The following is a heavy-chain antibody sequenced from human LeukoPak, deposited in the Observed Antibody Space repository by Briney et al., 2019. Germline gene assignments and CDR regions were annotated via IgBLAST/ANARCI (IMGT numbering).Heavy chain of an antibody. D-gene: IGHD3-10*01. J-gene: IGHJ6*02. Sequence: ASVKVSCKASGYTFTSYDINWVRQATGQGLEGMGWMNPNSGNTGYAQKFQGRVTMTRNTSISTAYMELSSLRSEDTAVYYCARGIVYGAGVSPYYYYGMDVWGQGTTVTVSS. CDR1: GYTFTSYD. CDR2: MNPNSGNT. CDR3: ARGIVYGAGVSPYYYYGMDV. V-gene: IGHV1-8*01.